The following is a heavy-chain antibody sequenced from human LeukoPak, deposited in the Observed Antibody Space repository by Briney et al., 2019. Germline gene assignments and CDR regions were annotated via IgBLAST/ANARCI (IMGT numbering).Heavy chain of an antibody. CDR2: IRFDESNK. V-gene: IGHV3-30*02. Sequence: PGGSLRLSCAASGFTFSGNGMHWVRQAPGKGLEWVAFIRFDESNKYYADSVKGRFTISRDSSKNTLYLQMNSLRGEDTALYFCATDRGALGTDRGQGTLVTVSS. D-gene: IGHD3-10*01. CDR3: ATDRGALGTD. CDR1: GFTFSGNG. J-gene: IGHJ4*02.